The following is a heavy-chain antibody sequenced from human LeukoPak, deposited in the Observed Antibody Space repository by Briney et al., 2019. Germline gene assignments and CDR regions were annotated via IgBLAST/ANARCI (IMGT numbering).Heavy chain of an antibody. CDR1: VYTVIRYY. Sequence: GASVKVSCKASVYTVIRYYMYWVRQAPGQGLEWMGIINPSGGSTSYAQKFQGRLTITRDTSTSTVYMELSRLRSEDTAVYYCARGTDYQLPLLDCWGQGTLVTVSS. V-gene: IGHV1-46*01. CDR2: INPSGGST. J-gene: IGHJ4*02. D-gene: IGHD2-2*01. CDR3: ARGTDYQLPLLDC.